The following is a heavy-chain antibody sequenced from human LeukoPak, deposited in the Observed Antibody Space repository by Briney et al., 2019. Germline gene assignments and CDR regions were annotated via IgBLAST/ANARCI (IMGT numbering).Heavy chain of an antibody. CDR1: GGSISSCY. D-gene: IGHD3-16*02. CDR2: IYYSGST. Sequence: SETLSLTCTVSGGSISSCYWSGIRRPPGGGRVWIGYIYYSGSTSYNPSLQGRVSISVDTSENHFSLKLSSVTAADTAVYYCAGYSLYDYVWGSYRQTFAFDYWGQGTLVTVSS. CDR3: AGYSLYDYVWGSYRQTFAFDY. V-gene: IGHV4-59*01. J-gene: IGHJ4*02.